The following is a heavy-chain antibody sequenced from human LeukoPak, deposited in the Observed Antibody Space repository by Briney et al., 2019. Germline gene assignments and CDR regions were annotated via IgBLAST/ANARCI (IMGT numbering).Heavy chain of an antibody. CDR1: GYSISSGYS. CDR3: AREFFEWSRHNWFDP. Sequence: PSETLSLTCAVSGYSISSGYSWAWLRQPPGKGLEWDATFSYSGSTFYTPSLKSRLTISIDTSKNQFSLKLRSVTAADTAVYYCAREFFEWSRHNWFDPWGQGTQVTVSA. J-gene: IGHJ5*02. V-gene: IGHV4-38-2*02. CDR2: FSYSGST. D-gene: IGHD3-3*01.